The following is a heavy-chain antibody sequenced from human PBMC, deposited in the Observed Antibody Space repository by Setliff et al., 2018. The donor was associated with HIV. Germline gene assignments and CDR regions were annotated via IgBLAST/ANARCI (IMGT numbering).Heavy chain of an antibody. D-gene: IGHD2-2*01. V-gene: IGHV4-4*07. J-gene: IGHJ1*01. Sequence: ETLSLTCTVSGGSITGYYWSWIRQPAGKGLEWIGRFYSGTTNYNPSLKSRVTMSVDTSKNQFSLKLTSVTAADTAVYYCARGESTTWDLAEYFQHWGHGTLVTVSS. CDR3: ARGESTTWDLAEYFQH. CDR2: FYSGTT. CDR1: GGSITGYY.